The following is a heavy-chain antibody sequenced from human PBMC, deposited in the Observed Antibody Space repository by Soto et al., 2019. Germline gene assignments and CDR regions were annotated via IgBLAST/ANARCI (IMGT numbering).Heavy chain of an antibody. CDR1: GGSISSSSYY. J-gene: IGHJ3*02. CDR3: ARRGYYAISAFDI. CDR2: IYYSGST. Sequence: PSETLPLTCTVSGGSISSSSYYWGWIRQPPGKGLEWIGSIYYSGSTYYNPSLKSRVTISVDTSKNQFSLKLSSVTAADTAVYYCARRGYYAISAFDIWGQGTMVTVSS. D-gene: IGHD2-8*01. V-gene: IGHV4-39*01.